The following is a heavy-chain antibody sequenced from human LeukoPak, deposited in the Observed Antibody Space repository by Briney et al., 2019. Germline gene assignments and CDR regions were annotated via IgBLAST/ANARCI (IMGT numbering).Heavy chain of an antibody. Sequence: TASETLSLTCTVAGVSISNYYGSWTRQHPGKGLEWIGFVYHSESTTYNPYLKSRVTISLDTSKNQFSLKMSSVTAADTAVYYCATGISRWTQLDNWGQGTLVTVSS. V-gene: IGHV4-59*01. CDR3: ATGISRWTQLDN. CDR2: VYHSEST. J-gene: IGHJ4*02. CDR1: GVSISNYY. D-gene: IGHD5-18*01.